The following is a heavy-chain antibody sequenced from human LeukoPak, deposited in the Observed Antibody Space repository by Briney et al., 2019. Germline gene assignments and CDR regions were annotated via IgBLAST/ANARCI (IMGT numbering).Heavy chain of an antibody. CDR3: ARVGYSSSWYGGSFDY. D-gene: IGHD6-13*01. J-gene: IGHJ4*02. V-gene: IGHV3-21*01. Sequence: GGSLRLSCAASGFTFSSYEMNWVRQAPGKGLEWVSSISSSSSYIYYADSVKGRFTISRDNAKNSLYLQMNSLRAEDTAVYYCARVGYSSSWYGGSFDYWGQGTLVTVSS. CDR2: ISSSSSYI. CDR1: GFTFSSYE.